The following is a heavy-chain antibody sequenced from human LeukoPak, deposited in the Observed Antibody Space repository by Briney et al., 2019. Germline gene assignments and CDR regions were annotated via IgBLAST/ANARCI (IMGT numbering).Heavy chain of an antibody. Sequence: GGSLRLSCAASGFTFSSYSMNWVRQAPGKGLEWVSSISSSSSYIYYADSVKGRFTISRDNAKNSLYLQMNSLRAEDTAVYYCARDDCSGGSCYSSWFDPWGQGTPVTVSS. J-gene: IGHJ5*02. CDR1: GFTFSSYS. D-gene: IGHD2-15*01. CDR3: ARDDCSGGSCYSSWFDP. CDR2: ISSSSSYI. V-gene: IGHV3-21*01.